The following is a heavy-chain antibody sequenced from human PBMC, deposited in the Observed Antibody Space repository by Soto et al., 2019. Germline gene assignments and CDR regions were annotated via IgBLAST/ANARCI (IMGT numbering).Heavy chain of an antibody. D-gene: IGHD4-17*01. V-gene: IGHV3-21*01. Sequence: PGGSLRLSCAASGFTFSSYSMNWVRQAPGKGLEWVSSISSSSSYIYYADSVKGRFTISRDNAKNSLYLQMNSLRAEDTAVYYCARDMDGDVYYYYYYMDVWGKGTTVTVSS. J-gene: IGHJ6*03. CDR2: ISSSSSYI. CDR1: GFTFSSYS. CDR3: ARDMDGDVYYYYYYMDV.